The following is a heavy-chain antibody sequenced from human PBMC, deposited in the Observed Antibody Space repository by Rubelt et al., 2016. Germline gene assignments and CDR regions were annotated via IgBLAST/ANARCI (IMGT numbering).Heavy chain of an antibody. D-gene: IGHD3-3*01. J-gene: IGHJ6*02. CDR2: IYHGGST. CDR3: ARRSEFVHPYGMDV. Sequence: GLECIGEIYHGGSTNYNPSLNSRVTISVEKSKNQFSLKLISVTAADTAVYYCARRSEFVHPYGMDVWGQGTTVTVSS. V-gene: IGHV4-4*02.